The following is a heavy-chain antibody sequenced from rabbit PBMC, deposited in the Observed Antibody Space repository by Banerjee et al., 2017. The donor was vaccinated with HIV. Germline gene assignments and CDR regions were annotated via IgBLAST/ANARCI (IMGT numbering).Heavy chain of an antibody. CDR3: ARSRDTYTTDAFDP. J-gene: IGHJ2*01. V-gene: IGHV1S40*01. D-gene: IGHD6-1*01. Sequence: QSLEESGGGLVKPGASLTLTCTASGFDLSSYYYMCWVRQAPGKGLEWIACIYAGSNSNTYYASWAKGRFTISKTSSTTVTLQMTSLTAADTATYFCARSRDTYTTDAFDPRGPGTLVTVS. CDR1: GFDLSSYYY. CDR2: IYAGSNSNT.